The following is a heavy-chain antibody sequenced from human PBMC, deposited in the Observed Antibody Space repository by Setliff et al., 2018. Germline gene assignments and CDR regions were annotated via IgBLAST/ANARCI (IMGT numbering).Heavy chain of an antibody. J-gene: IGHJ3*01. D-gene: IGHD3-10*01. V-gene: IGHV3-23*01. CDR1: GFTFSSYA. CDR3: ARDTSGRDALDV. Sequence: GGSLSLSFAASGFTFSSYAMNWVRQAPGKGLEWVSFISAGGSRTYYADSVKGRVTISRDNSKNTLYLQMSSLRAEDTAIYYCARDTSGRDALDVWGQGTTVTVSS. CDR2: ISAGGSRT.